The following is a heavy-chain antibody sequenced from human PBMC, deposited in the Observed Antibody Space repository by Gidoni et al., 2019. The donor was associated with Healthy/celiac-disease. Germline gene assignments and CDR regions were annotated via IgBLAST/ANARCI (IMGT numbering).Heavy chain of an antibody. J-gene: IGHJ5*02. CDR1: GGSFSGYY. CDR3: AREVKHRRWFDP. V-gene: IGHV4-34*01. Sequence: QVQLQQWGAGLLKHSETLSLTCAVYGGSFSGYYWSWIRQPPGKGLEWIGEINHSGSTNYNPSLKSRVTISVDTSKNQFSLKLSSVIAADTAGYYCAREVKHRRWFDPWGQGTLVTVSS. CDR2: INHSGST.